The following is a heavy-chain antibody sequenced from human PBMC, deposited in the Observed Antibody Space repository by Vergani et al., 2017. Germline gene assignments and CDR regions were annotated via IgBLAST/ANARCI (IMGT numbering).Heavy chain of an antibody. CDR1: GYSISSSNW. Sequence: QLQLQEPGPGLVKPSDTLSLTCAVSGYSISSSNWWGWIRQPPGKGLEWIGYIYYSGSTYYNPSLKSRVTMSVDTSKNQFSLKLSSVTAVDTAVYYCARAQYYYDSSGPRGAAFDIWGQGTMVTVSS. V-gene: IGHV4-28*03. D-gene: IGHD3-22*01. CDR3: ARAQYYYDSSGPRGAAFDI. CDR2: IYYSGST. J-gene: IGHJ3*02.